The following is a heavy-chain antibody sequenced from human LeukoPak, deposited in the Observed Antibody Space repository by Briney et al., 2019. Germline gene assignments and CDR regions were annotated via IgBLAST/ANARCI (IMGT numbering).Heavy chain of an antibody. Sequence: SETLSLTGTVSGGSISSYYWSWIRQPPGKGLEWIGYIYYSGSTNYNPSLKSRVTISVDTSKNQFSLKLSSVTAADTAVYYCAGDYGDYNYYFDYWGQGTLVTVSS. CDR3: AGDYGDYNYYFDY. CDR2: IYYSGST. J-gene: IGHJ4*02. CDR1: GGSISSYY. D-gene: IGHD4-17*01. V-gene: IGHV4-59*01.